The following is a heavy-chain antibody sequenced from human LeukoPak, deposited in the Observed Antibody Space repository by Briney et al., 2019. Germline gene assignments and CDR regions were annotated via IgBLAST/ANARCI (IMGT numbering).Heavy chain of an antibody. CDR1: GFTFSSYD. Sequence: GGSLRLSCAASGFTFSSYDMHWVRQATGKGLEWVSAIGTAGDTYYPGSVKGRFTISRGNAKNSLYLQMNSLRAGDTAVYYCARGLGTGGYYYGMDVWGQGTTVTVSS. CDR2: IGTAGDT. J-gene: IGHJ6*02. V-gene: IGHV3-13*01. D-gene: IGHD7-27*01. CDR3: ARGLGTGGYYYGMDV.